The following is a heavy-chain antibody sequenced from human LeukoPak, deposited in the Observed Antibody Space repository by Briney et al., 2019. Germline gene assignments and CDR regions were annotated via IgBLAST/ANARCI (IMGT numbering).Heavy chain of an antibody. V-gene: IGHV3-9*01. CDR2: ISWNSGSI. J-gene: IGHJ3*02. Sequence: GGSLRLSCAASGFTLRSYTMNWVRQAPGKGLEWVSGISWNSGSIGYADSVKGRFTISRDNAKNSLYLQMNSLRAEDTAVYYCARDLIIAAPDIWGQGTMVTVSS. CDR1: GFTLRSYT. CDR3: ARDLIIAAPDI. D-gene: IGHD6-13*01.